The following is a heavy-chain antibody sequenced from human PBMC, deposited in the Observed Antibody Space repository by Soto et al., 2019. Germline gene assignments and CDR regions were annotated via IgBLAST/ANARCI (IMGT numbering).Heavy chain of an antibody. CDR3: ARVAGDYYYYYGMDV. J-gene: IGHJ6*02. CDR2: IIPIFGTA. D-gene: IGHD3-10*01. Sequence: ASVKVSCKASGGTFSSYAISWVRQAPGQGLEWMGGIIPIFGTANYAQKFQGRVTITADESTSTAYMKLSSLRSEDTAVYYCARVAGDYYYYYGMDVWGQGTTVTVS. CDR1: GGTFSSYA. V-gene: IGHV1-69*13.